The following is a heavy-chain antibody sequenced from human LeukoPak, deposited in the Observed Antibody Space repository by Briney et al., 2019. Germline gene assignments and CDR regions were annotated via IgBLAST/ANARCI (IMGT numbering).Heavy chain of an antibody. CDR2: INHSGST. CDR1: GGSISSGSYY. V-gene: IGHV4-39*07. CDR3: ARRGSSWYGNWFDP. D-gene: IGHD6-13*01. J-gene: IGHJ5*02. Sequence: SETLSLTCTVSGGSISSGSYYWSWIRQPPGKGLEWIGEINHSGSTNYNPFLKSRVTISVDTSKNQFSLKLSSVTAADTAVYYCARRGSSWYGNWFDPWGQGTLVTVSS.